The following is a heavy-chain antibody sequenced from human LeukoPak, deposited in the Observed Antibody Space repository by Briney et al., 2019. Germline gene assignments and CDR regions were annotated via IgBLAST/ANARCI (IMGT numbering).Heavy chain of an antibody. CDR2: INPNSGGT. J-gene: IGHJ5*02. D-gene: IGHD5-24*01. CDR1: GYTFTGYY. Sequence: ASVKVSCKASGYTFTGYYMYWVRQAPGQGLEWMGWINPNSGGTNYAQKFQGWVTMTRDTSISTAYMELSRLRSDDTAVYYCARGFKMGDWFDPWGQGTLVTVSS. CDR3: ARGFKMGDWFDP. V-gene: IGHV1-2*04.